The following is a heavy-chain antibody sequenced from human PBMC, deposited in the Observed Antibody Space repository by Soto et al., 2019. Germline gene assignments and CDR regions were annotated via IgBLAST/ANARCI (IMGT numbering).Heavy chain of an antibody. J-gene: IGHJ4*02. D-gene: IGHD2-15*01. CDR2: IYYSGST. CDR3: ARDLASRSPDIDY. CDR1: GGSISSGGYY. V-gene: IGHV4-31*03. Sequence: SETLSLTCTVSGGSISSGGYYWSWIRQHPGKGLEWIGYIYYSGSTYYNPSLKSRVTISVDTSKNQFSLKLSSVTAADTAVYYCARDLASRSPDIDYWGQGTLVTVSS.